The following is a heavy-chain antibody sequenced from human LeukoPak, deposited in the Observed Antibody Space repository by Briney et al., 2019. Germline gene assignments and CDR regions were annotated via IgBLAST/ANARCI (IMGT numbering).Heavy chain of an antibody. D-gene: IGHD3-22*01. Sequence: SETLSLTCTVSGGSISSSSYYWGWIRQPPGKGLEWIGSIYYTRSTYYNPSLKSRVTISVDTSENQFSLKLTSVTAADTAVYYCARGVTMIVVVIHDWYFDLWGRGTLVTVSS. V-gene: IGHV4-39*01. J-gene: IGHJ2*01. CDR1: GGSISSSSYY. CDR3: ARGVTMIVVVIHDWYFDL. CDR2: IYYTRST.